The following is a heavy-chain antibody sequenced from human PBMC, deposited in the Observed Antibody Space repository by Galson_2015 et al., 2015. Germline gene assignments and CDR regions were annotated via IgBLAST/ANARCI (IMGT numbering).Heavy chain of an antibody. CDR2: ISWNSGSI. J-gene: IGHJ6*02. CDR3: AKDPLRYCSSTSCYGMDV. Sequence: SLRLSCAASGFTFDDYAMHWVRQAPGKGLEWVSGISWNSGSIGYADSVKGRFTISRDNAKNSLYLQMNSLRAEDTALYYCAKDPLRYCSSTSCYGMDVWGQGTTVTVSS. D-gene: IGHD2-2*01. V-gene: IGHV3-9*01. CDR1: GFTFDDYA.